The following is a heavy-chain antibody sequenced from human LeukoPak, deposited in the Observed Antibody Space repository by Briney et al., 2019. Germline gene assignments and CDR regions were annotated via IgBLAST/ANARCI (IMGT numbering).Heavy chain of an antibody. Sequence: PGGSLRLSCTASGFTFGDYAMSWVRQAPGKGLEWVGFIRSKAYGGTTEYAASVKGRFTISRDNAKNSLYLQMNSLRAEDTAVYYCARDGEGNDYVWGSYRPNFDYWGQGTLVTVSS. CDR1: GFTFGDYA. CDR3: ARDGEGNDYVWGSYRPNFDY. CDR2: IRSKAYGGTT. D-gene: IGHD3-16*02. V-gene: IGHV3-49*04. J-gene: IGHJ4*02.